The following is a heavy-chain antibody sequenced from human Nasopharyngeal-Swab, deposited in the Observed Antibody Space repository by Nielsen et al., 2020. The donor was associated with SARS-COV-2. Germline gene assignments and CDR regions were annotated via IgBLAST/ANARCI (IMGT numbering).Heavy chain of an antibody. V-gene: IGHV4-34*01. CDR1: GGFFNEYY. CDR3: ARSTWIPLDS. CDR2: INHSDRT. Sequence: LETLSLTCGVSGGFFNEYYWSWIRQSPDKGLEWIGEINHSDRTIYHPSLKSRLTISVDTSKSQFSLELRSVTATDTAVYYCARSTWIPLDSWGPGTLVTVSS. D-gene: IGHD5-12*01. J-gene: IGHJ4*02.